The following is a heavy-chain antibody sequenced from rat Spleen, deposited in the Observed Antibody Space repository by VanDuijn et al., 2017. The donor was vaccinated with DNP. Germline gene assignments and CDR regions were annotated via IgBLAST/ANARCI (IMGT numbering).Heavy chain of an antibody. J-gene: IGHJ2*01. CDR1: GFSFSDYD. D-gene: IGHD1-3*01. V-gene: IGHV5-22*01. CDR2: ISPSGGST. CDR3: ARWASTVAGYFDF. Sequence: EVQLVESGGGLVQPGRSLKLSCAASGFSFSDYDMAWVRQAPPKGLEWVTAISPSGGSTYYGDSVKGRFTISRDNAKSTLYLQTNSLRSEDMATYYCARWASTVAGYFDFWGQGVMVTVSS.